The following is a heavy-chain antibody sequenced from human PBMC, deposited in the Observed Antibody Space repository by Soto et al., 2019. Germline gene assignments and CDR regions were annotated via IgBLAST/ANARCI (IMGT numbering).Heavy chain of an antibody. D-gene: IGHD1-1*01. CDR2: INLDGRKK. CDR1: GFTFRGYW. J-gene: IGHJ1*01. Sequence: EGQLVESGGGLVQPGGSLRLSCPVSGFTFRGYWMTWVRRAPGKGLEWVANINLDGRKKYYVDAVKGRFTISRDNAKNTLHVDLRNQRANDTSVYYCARGAMAGNEVPGDWGQGTLVTVSS. V-gene: IGHV3-7*05. CDR3: ARGAMAGNEVPGD.